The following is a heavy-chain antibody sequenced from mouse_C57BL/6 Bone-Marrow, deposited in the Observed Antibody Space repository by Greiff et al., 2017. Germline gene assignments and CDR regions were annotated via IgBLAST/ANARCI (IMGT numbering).Heavy chain of an antibody. CDR3: ARIYYYAMDY. J-gene: IGHJ4*01. CDR1: GFTFSDYG. V-gene: IGHV5-17*01. CDR2: ISSGSSTI. Sequence: EVKLVESGGGLVKPGGSLKLSCAASGFTFSDYGMHWVRQAPEKGLEWVAYISSGSSTIYYADTVKGRCTISRDNAKNTLFLQMTSLRSEDTAMYYCARIYYYAMDYWGQGTSVTVSS. D-gene: IGHD2-1*01.